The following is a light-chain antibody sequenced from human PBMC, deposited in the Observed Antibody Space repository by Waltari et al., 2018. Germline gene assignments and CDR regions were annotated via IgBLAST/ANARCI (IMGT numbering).Light chain of an antibody. CDR3: QQRNSWPRT. CDR1: QIITTY. CDR2: DAI. Sequence: EIVLTQSPATLSLSPGERATLSCRASQIITTYLAWFQQKPGQAPRLLIYDAINWATGIPARFSGSGSGTDFTLTISSLEPEDFAVYYCQQRNSWPRTFGQGTKVEIK. J-gene: IGKJ1*01. V-gene: IGKV3-11*01.